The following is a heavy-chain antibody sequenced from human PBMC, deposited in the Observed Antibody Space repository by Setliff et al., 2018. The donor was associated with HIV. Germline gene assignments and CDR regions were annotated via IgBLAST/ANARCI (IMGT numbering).Heavy chain of an antibody. V-gene: IGHV4-34*01. J-gene: IGHJ1*01. Sequence: KPSETLSLTCAVYGGSFNGYYWSWIRQPPGKGLEWIGEINHSGSTNYNPSLKSRVTTSVDKSKNQFSLRLSSVTAVDTAVYYCARARRAGSGPKYFQHWGQGTLVTVSS. CDR3: ARARRAGSGPKYFQH. D-gene: IGHD2-15*01. CDR2: INHSGST. CDR1: GGSFNGYY.